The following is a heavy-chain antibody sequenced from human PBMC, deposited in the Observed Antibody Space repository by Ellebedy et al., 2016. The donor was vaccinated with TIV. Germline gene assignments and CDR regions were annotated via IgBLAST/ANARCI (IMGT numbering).Heavy chain of an antibody. CDR1: GGSISSYS. CDR2: IYYSRSP. CDR3: AGVVVVASSYGNWFDP. J-gene: IGHJ5*02. D-gene: IGHD2-15*01. V-gene: IGHV4-59*08. Sequence: MPSETLSLTCTVSGGSISSYSWSWIRQPPGQGLEWIGYIYYSRSPNYHPSLKSRVTISVDTSKNQFSLKLSSVTAADTDVYYCAGVVVVASSYGNWFDPWGQGTLVTVSS.